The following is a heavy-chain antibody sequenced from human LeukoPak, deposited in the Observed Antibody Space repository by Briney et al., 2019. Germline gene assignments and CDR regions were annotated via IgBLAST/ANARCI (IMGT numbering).Heavy chain of an antibody. Sequence: GGSLRLSCAASGFSFSRYNMNWVRQAPGKGLEWVSSISSSPSYIYYADSVKGRFTISRDNAKNSLYLQMNSLRAEDTAVYYCARDGTLRYFDLYYYYYMDVWGKGTTVTVSS. J-gene: IGHJ6*03. V-gene: IGHV3-21*01. CDR1: GFSFSRYN. CDR2: ISSSPSYI. CDR3: ARDGTLRYFDLYYYYYMDV. D-gene: IGHD3-9*01.